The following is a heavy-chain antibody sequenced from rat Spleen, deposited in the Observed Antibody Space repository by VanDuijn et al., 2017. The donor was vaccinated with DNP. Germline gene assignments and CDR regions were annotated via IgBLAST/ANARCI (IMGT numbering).Heavy chain of an antibody. V-gene: IGHV5-58*01. CDR3: ARRGHTTGLNWFTY. CDR2: INTDGDTT. D-gene: IGHD1-9*01. CDR1: GFTFSGYW. J-gene: IGHJ3*01. Sequence: EVQLVETGGGLVQPGRSLKLSCVASGFTFSGYWMYWIRQAPGKGLEWVASINTDGDTTYYPDSVKGRFTVSRDNAKSTLYLQMDSLRSEDTATYYCARRGHTTGLNWFTYWGQGTLVTVSS.